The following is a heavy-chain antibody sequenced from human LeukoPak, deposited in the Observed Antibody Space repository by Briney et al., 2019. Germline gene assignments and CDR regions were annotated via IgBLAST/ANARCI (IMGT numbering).Heavy chain of an antibody. CDR2: ISSSSSYI. J-gene: IGHJ4*02. Sequence: PGGSLRLXCAASGFTFSSYSMNWVRQAPGKGLEWVSSISSSSSYIYYADSVKGRFTISRDNAKNSLYLQMNSLRAEDTAVYYCARDRGFLEWLLPYYFDYWGQGTLVTVSS. V-gene: IGHV3-21*01. CDR3: ARDRGFLEWLLPYYFDY. D-gene: IGHD3-3*01. CDR1: GFTFSSYS.